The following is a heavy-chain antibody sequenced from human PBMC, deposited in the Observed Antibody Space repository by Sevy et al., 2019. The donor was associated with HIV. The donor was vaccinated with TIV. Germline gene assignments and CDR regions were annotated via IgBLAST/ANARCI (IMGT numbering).Heavy chain of an antibody. Sequence: GGSLRLSCAASGFTFSSYAMSWVRQAPGKGLEWVSAISGSGGSTYYADSVKGRFTISSDNSKNTLYLQMNSLRAEDTAVYYCAKEPSYGGNPLGYYYGMDVWGQGTTVTVSS. V-gene: IGHV3-23*01. J-gene: IGHJ6*02. CDR3: AKEPSYGGNPLGYYYGMDV. CDR1: GFTFSSYA. D-gene: IGHD4-17*01. CDR2: ISGSGGST.